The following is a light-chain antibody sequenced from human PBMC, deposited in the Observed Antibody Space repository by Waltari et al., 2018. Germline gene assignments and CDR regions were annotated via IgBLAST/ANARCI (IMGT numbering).Light chain of an antibody. Sequence: DIQMTQSPSSLSASVGDRVTITCRASQNICSYLNWFQQKPGKAPKPLIYAASSLQSGVPTRFSGSGSGTDFTLTVSSLQPEDFATYYCQQSYSSPTFGGGTKVEIK. CDR3: QQSYSSPT. J-gene: IGKJ4*01. V-gene: IGKV1-39*01. CDR1: QNICSY. CDR2: AAS.